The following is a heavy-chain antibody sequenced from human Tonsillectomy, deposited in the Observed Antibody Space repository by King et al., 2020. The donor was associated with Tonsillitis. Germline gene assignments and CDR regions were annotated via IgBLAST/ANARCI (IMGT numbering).Heavy chain of an antibody. CDR3: ASTYYYDSSGYPGAFDY. Sequence: QLVQSGAEVKKPGESLKISCKGAGYSFTSYWIGWVRQMPGKGLEWMGIIYPGDSDTRYSPSFQGQVTISSDKSISTAYLQWSSLKASDTAMYYCASTYYYDSSGYPGAFDYWGQGTLVTVSS. J-gene: IGHJ4*02. CDR2: IYPGDSDT. CDR1: GYSFTSYW. D-gene: IGHD3-22*01. V-gene: IGHV5-51*03.